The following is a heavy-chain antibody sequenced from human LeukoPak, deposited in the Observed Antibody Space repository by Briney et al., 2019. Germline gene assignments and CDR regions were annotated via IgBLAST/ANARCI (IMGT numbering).Heavy chain of an antibody. Sequence: GSVKVSCKASGYTFTSYGISWVRQAPGQGLEWMGWISAYNGNTNYAQKLQGRVTMTEDTSTDTAYMELSSLRSEDTAVYYCAILRSLYYYEPLDDYWGQGTLVTVSS. V-gene: IGHV1-18*01. J-gene: IGHJ4*02. CDR1: GYTFTSYG. D-gene: IGHD3-22*01. CDR3: AILRSLYYYEPLDDY. CDR2: ISAYNGNT.